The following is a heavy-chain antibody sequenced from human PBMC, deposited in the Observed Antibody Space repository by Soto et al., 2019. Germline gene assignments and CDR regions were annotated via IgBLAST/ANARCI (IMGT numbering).Heavy chain of an antibody. CDR2: TYYRSKWYN. Sequence: TCSLTCAISGESVVSTCATFIWIRQSPSRGLEWLGRTYYRSKWYNDYAVSVKSRISVNPDTTKNQFSLQLNSVTPEDTAVYHCVRGGDSSGTPSIFFDYWGQGTPVTVSS. J-gene: IGHJ4*02. V-gene: IGHV6-1*01. D-gene: IGHD6-19*01. CDR3: VRGGDSSGTPSIFFDY. CDR1: GESVVSTCAT.